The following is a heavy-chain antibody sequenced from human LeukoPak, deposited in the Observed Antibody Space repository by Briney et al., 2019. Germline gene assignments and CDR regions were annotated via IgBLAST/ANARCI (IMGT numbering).Heavy chain of an antibody. CDR2: SSSGDST. CDR3: AKVRTYFYHGLDV. V-gene: IGHV3-23*01. CDR1: GFTFTSYA. Sequence: GGSLRLSCAASGFTFTSYAMNWVRQAPGKGLEWVSSSSGDSTYYADFVKGRFTISRDNSKNTLFLQVNSLRAEDTAVYYCAKVRTYFYHGLDVWGQGTTVTVSS. D-gene: IGHD1-14*01. J-gene: IGHJ6*02.